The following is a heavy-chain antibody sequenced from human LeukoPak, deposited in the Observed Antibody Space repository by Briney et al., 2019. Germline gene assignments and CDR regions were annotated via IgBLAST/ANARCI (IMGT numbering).Heavy chain of an antibody. Sequence: GGSLRLSCAASGFSFSSSQMNWVRQAPGKGPEWVSHISSGGNTEYYADSVRGRFTMSRDNAKNLVYLQMNSLRDEDTAVYYCARDTVNGPFVISLDYWGQGALVTVSS. CDR3: ARDTVNGPFVISLDY. CDR1: GFSFSSSQ. V-gene: IGHV3-48*03. J-gene: IGHJ4*02. D-gene: IGHD2-8*01. CDR2: ISSGGNTE.